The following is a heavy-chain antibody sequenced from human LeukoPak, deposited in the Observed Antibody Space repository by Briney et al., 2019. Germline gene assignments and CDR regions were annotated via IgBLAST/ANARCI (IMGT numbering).Heavy chain of an antibody. Sequence: SETLSLTCTVSGGSISSYYWNWIRQPPGKGLEWIGYIYYSGSTNYNPSLKSRVTISVDTSKNQFSLKLSSVTAADTAVYYCARVDGGSGSYFDYWGQGTLVTVSS. CDR3: ARVDGGSGSYFDY. J-gene: IGHJ4*02. CDR1: GGSISSYY. CDR2: IYYSGST. V-gene: IGHV4-59*01. D-gene: IGHD1-26*01.